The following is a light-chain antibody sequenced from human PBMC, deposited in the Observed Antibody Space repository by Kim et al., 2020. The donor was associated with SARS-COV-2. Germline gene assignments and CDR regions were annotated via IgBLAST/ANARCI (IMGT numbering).Light chain of an antibody. Sequence: SVKLTCTLSSGHSNFAIAWLQQQPEKGPRYVMRVDSDGRHIKGDGIPDRFSGSSSGAERYLTISSLQSDDEADYYCQTWGPGIRVFGGGTQLTVL. V-gene: IGLV4-69*02. CDR2: VDSDGRH. J-gene: IGLJ3*02. CDR3: QTWGPGIRV. CDR1: SGHSNFA.